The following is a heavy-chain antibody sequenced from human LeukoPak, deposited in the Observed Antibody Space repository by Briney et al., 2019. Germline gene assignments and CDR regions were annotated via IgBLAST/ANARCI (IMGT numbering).Heavy chain of an antibody. CDR1: GGSISSGGYY. V-gene: IGHV4-31*01. D-gene: IGHD1-26*01. CDR2: IYYSGST. Sequence: SETLSLTCTVSGGSISSGGYYWSWIRQHPGKGLEWIGYIYYSGSTYYNPSLKSQVTISVDTSKNQFSLKLSSVTAADTAVYYCARDTPIVGATWGQGTLVTVSS. J-gene: IGHJ4*02. CDR3: ARDTPIVGAT.